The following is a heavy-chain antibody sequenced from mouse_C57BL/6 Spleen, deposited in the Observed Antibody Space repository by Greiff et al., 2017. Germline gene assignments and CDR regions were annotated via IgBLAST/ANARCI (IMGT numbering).Heavy chain of an antibody. CDR2: ISSGSSTL. CDR3: ARRHDGYLYAMDY. CDR1: GFTFSDYG. V-gene: IGHV5-17*01. J-gene: IGHJ4*01. Sequence: EVKLMESGGGLVKPGGSLKLSCAASGFTFSDYGMHWVRQAPEKGLEWVAYISSGSSTLYDADTVKGRFTIFRDNAKNTLFLQMTSLRSEDTAMYYCARRHDGYLYAMDYWGQGTSVTVSS. D-gene: IGHD2-3*01.